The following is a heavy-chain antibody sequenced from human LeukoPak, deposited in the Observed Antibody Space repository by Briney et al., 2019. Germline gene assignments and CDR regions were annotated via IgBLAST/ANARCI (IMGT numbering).Heavy chain of an antibody. V-gene: IGHV3-64D*06. J-gene: IGHJ4*02. CDR2: IGSKGDST. D-gene: IGHD4-17*01. CDR3: VKRGSVTTMGETYYFDY. CDR1: GFTFSGYA. Sequence: GGSLRLSCSAPGFTFSGYAMHWVRQAPGKGLQYVSLIGSKGDSTFYADSVKGRFTISRDNSKNTLYLQMSSLRAEDTAVYYCVKRGSVTTMGETYYFDYWGQGTLVTVSS.